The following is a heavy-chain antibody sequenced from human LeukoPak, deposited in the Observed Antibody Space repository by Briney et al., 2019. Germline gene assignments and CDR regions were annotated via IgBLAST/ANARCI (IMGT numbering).Heavy chain of an antibody. Sequence: PSETLSLTCTVSGGSISSYYWSWIRQPPGKGLEWIGYIYYSGSINYNPSLKSRVTISVDTSKNQFSLKLSSVTAADTAVYYCAREGYYDSSGYPLDYWGQGTLVTVSS. J-gene: IGHJ4*02. D-gene: IGHD3-22*01. V-gene: IGHV4-59*12. CDR1: GGSISSYY. CDR3: AREGYYDSSGYPLDY. CDR2: IYYSGSI.